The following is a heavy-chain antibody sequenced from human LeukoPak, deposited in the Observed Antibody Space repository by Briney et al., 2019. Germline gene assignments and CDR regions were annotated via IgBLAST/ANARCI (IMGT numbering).Heavy chain of an antibody. J-gene: IGHJ4*02. V-gene: IGHV4-34*01. CDR3: ARGRSSSWYWY. Sequence: SETLSLTCAVYGGSFSGYYWSRIRQPPGKGLEWIGEINHSGSTNYNPSLKSRVTISDTSKNQFSLRLSSVTAADTAVYYCARGRSSSWYWYWGQGTLVTVSS. CDR2: INHSGST. CDR1: GGSFSGYY. D-gene: IGHD6-13*01.